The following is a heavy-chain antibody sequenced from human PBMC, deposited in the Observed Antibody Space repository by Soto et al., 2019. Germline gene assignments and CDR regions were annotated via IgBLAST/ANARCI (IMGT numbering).Heavy chain of an antibody. CDR2: INDGGTA. CDR3: ARAAWGIDFYYYIDV. CDR1: GGSIRRYY. D-gene: IGHD7-27*01. V-gene: IGHV4-59*01. Sequence: SETLSLTCTVSGGSIRRYYWSWIRQPPGKALEWIGYINDGGTANYNPSLKSRVTISVDTPKNQFSLKLRSVTAADTAVYYCARAAWGIDFYYYIDVWGKGTTVTVSS. J-gene: IGHJ6*03.